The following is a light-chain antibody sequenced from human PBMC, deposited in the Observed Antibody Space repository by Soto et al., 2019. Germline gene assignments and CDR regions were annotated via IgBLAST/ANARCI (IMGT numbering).Light chain of an antibody. CDR3: QQYRTSPYT. CDR1: QSISTY. V-gene: IGKV3-11*01. Sequence: EIVLTQSPATLSLSPGERATLSCRASQSISTYLAWYQQKPGQAPRLLIYDASNRAPGIPARISGRGSGTDFTLTISSLEPEDFAIYYCQQYRTSPYTFGQGTKLEIK. J-gene: IGKJ2*01. CDR2: DAS.